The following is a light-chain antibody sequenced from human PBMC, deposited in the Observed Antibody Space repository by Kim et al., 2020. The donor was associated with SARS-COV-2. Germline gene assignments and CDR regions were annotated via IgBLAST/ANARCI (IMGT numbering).Light chain of an antibody. J-gene: IGKJ1*01. CDR1: QSVSSSY. CDR2: GAS. V-gene: IGKV3-20*01. Sequence: EIVLPQSPGTLSLSPGERATLSCRASQSVSSSYLAWYQQKPGQAPRLLIYGASSRATGIPDRFSGSGSGTDFTLTISRLEPEDFAVYFCQPYGSSPPWTFGQGTKVDIK. CDR3: QPYGSSPPWT.